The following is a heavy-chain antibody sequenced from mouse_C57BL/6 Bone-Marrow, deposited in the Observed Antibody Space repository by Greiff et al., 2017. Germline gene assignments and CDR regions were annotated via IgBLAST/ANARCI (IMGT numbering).Heavy chain of an antibody. Sequence: QVQLKQSGPGLVQPSQCLSITCTVSGFSLTSYGVHWVRQSPGKGLEWLGVIWRGGSTDYNAAFMSRLSITKDNSKSQVFFKMNNLQADDTDISDCSKGNGSRNWYFDVWGTGTTVTVSS. CDR1: GFSLTSYG. J-gene: IGHJ1*03. V-gene: IGHV2-5*01. CDR3: SKGNGSRNWYFDV. D-gene: IGHD1-1*01. CDR2: IWRGGST.